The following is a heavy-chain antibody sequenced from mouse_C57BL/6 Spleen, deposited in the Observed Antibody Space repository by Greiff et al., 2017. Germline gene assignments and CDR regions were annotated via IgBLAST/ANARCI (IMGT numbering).Heavy chain of an antibody. V-gene: IGHV1-69*01. CDR2: IDPSDSYT. Sequence: QVQLQQSGAELVMPGASVKLSCEASGYTFTSYWMHWVKQRPGQGLEWIGEIDPSDSYTNYNEKFKSKATLTVDTSSSTAYMQLSSLTSEDSAVYYCARAGYYGSFDYWGQGTTLTVSS. J-gene: IGHJ2*01. CDR1: GYTFTSYW. CDR3: ARAGYYGSFDY. D-gene: IGHD1-1*01.